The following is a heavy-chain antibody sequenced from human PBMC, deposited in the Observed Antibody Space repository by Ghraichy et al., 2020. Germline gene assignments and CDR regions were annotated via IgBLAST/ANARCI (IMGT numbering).Heavy chain of an antibody. CDR2: ITTSSTYI. V-gene: IGHV3-21*01. CDR1: GFPFSSYS. CDR3: ASALTASSLTDF. Sequence: GGSLRLSCAASGFPFSSYSMMWVRQAPGKRLEWVSSITTSSTYIYYADSLKGRFTISRDDARNSLFLQMESLRAEDTAVYYCASALTASSLTDFWGQGTLVTVSS. D-gene: IGHD3-16*02. J-gene: IGHJ4*02.